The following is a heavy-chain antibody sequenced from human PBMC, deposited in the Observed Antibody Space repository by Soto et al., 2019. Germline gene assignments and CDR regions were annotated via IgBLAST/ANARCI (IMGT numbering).Heavy chain of an antibody. CDR3: ARALVPAAYGRFPRAYGFYYGMDV. CDR2: IIPIFGTA. V-gene: IGHV1-69*12. J-gene: IGHJ6*02. Sequence: QVQLVQSGAEVKKPGSSVKVSCKASGGTFSSYAISWVRQAPGQGLEWMGGIIPIFGTANYAQKFQGRVTITADESTSTAYMELSSVRSEDTAVYYCARALVPAAYGRFPRAYGFYYGMDVWGQGTTVTVSS. CDR1: GGTFSSYA. D-gene: IGHD2-2*01.